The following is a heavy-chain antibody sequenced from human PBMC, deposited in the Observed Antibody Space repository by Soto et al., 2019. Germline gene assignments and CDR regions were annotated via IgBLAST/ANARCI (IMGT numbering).Heavy chain of an antibody. J-gene: IGHJ5*02. CDR2: IYYSGST. CDR3: ARHRVTYGSSPNWSDP. V-gene: IGHV4-39*01. D-gene: IGHD3-10*01. Sequence: TLSLTCTVSGGSISSSSYYWGWIRQPPGKGLEWIGSIYYSGSTYYNPSLKSRVTISVDTSKNQFSLKLSSVTAADTAVYYCARHRVTYGSSPNWSDPWGQGTLVTVSS. CDR1: GGSISSSSYY.